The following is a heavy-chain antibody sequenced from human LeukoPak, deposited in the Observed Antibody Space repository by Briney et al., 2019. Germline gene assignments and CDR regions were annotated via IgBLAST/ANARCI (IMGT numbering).Heavy chain of an antibody. CDR2: ISTTSSYT. Sequence: GGSLRLSCAASGFTFSDYYMSWIRQAPGKGLEWVSYISTTSSYTDYADSVRGRFTISRDNAKNLLYLQMNSLRPEDTAVYYCARDISDDYWGQGTLVTVSS. CDR3: ARDISDDY. CDR1: GFTFSDYY. D-gene: IGHD1-26*01. V-gene: IGHV3-11*05. J-gene: IGHJ4*02.